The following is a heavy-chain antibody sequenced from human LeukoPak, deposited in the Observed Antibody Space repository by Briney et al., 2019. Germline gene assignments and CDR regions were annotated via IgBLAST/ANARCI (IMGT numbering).Heavy chain of an antibody. CDR3: ARDALRNRHWGAWFDP. CDR1: GYTFTSYY. D-gene: IGHD7-27*01. CDR2: INPSGGST. J-gene: IGHJ5*02. V-gene: IGHV1-46*01. Sequence: ASAKVSCKASGYTFTSYYMHWVRQAPGQGLEWMGIINPSGGSTSYAQKFQGRVTMTRDTSTSTVYMELSSLRSDDTAVYYCARDALRNRHWGAWFDPWGQGTLVTVSS.